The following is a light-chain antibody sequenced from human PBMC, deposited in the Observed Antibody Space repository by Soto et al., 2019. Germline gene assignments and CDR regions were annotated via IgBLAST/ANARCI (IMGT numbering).Light chain of an antibody. CDR1: SGHSSYI. CDR3: ETWDSNTRV. CDR2: LEGSGSY. Sequence: QPVLTQSSSASASLGSSVKLTCTLSSGHSSYIIAWHHQQPGKAPRYLMNLEGSGSYNKGSGVPDRFSGSSSGADRYLTISNLQFEDEANYYCETWDSNTRVFGGVTKLTVL. V-gene: IGLV4-60*02. J-gene: IGLJ2*01.